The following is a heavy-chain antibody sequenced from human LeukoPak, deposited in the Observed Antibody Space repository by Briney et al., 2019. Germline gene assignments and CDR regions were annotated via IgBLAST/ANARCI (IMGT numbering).Heavy chain of an antibody. CDR2: IYYSGSA. V-gene: IGHV4-59*01. J-gene: IGHJ4*02. CDR1: GGSITNYY. CDR3: ARGPRFDYFDY. Sequence: SETLSLTCTVSGGSITNYYWSWIRQPPGKGLERIGYIYYSGSASHNASLNSRVTTSVDTSKNQFSLNLNSLTAADTAVYYCARGPRFDYFDYWGQGTPVTVPS.